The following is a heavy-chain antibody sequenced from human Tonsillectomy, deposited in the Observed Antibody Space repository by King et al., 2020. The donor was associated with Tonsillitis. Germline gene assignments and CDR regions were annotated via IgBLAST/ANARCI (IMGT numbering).Heavy chain of an antibody. CDR2: IIPIFGTA. CDR1: GGTFSSYT. CDR3: ARGTDCSGGSCYSGSKYYYYGMDV. J-gene: IGHJ6*02. Sequence: QLVQSGAEVKKPGSSVKVSCKASGGTFSSYTISWVRQAPGQGLEWMGGIIPIFGTANYAQKFQGRVTITADESTSTAYMELSSLRSEDTAVYYCARGTDCSGGSCYSGSKYYYYGMDVWGQGTTVTVSS. V-gene: IGHV1-69*01. D-gene: IGHD2-15*01.